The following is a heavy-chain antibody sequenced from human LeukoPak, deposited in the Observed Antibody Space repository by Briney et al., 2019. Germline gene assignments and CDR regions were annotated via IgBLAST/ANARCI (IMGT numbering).Heavy chain of an antibody. CDR1: GYTVTDLS. Sequence: ASVKVSCKVSGYTVTDLSMHWVRQAPGKGLEWMGGFGLDNGDLIYAQKFQGRVTMTEDTSTETAYMELSSLRSEDTAVYYCTTDISDLYAFDIWGQGTMVTVSS. CDR3: TTDISDLYAFDI. CDR2: FGLDNGDL. D-gene: IGHD3-10*01. J-gene: IGHJ3*02. V-gene: IGHV1-24*01.